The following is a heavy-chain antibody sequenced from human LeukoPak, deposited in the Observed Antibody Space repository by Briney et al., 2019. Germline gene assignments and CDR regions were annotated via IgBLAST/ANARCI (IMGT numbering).Heavy chain of an antibody. CDR3: AQMQRVTTGTTTAYYMDV. V-gene: IGHV2-70*11. J-gene: IGHJ6*03. Sequence: SGPALVKPTQTLTLTCTLSGLSVSTYGMCVSGIRQPPGKALEWLARIDTDDDKYYSTSLKTRLTISKDTSKNQVVLTVTNVDPVDTAPYYCAQMQRVTTGTTTAYYMDVWDKGTTVTVSS. CDR2: IDTDDDK. CDR1: GLSVSTYGMC. D-gene: IGHD1-1*01.